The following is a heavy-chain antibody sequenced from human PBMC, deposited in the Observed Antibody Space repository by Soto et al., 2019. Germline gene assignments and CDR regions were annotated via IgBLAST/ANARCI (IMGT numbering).Heavy chain of an antibody. D-gene: IGHD5-18*01. Sequence: GGSLRLSCSASGFTFSRYAIHWVRQAPGKGLEWVAVISYDGSNKYYADSVKGRFTISRDNSKNTLYLQMNSLRAEDTAVYYCARGGAIQLWSNWFDPWGQGTLGTVS. CDR1: GFTFSRYA. CDR3: ARGGAIQLWSNWFDP. V-gene: IGHV3-30-3*01. J-gene: IGHJ5*02. CDR2: ISYDGSNK.